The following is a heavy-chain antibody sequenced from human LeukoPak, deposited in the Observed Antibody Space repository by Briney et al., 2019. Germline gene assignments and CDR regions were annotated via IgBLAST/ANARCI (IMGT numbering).Heavy chain of an antibody. V-gene: IGHV3-30*04. CDR2: ISYDGSNK. CDR3: ARSPGYSSGCLDY. Sequence: GGSLRLSCAASGFTFSSYAMHWVRQAPGKGLEWVAVISYDGSNKYYADSVKGRFTISRDNSKNTLYLQMNSLRAEDTAVYYCARSPGYSSGCLDYWGQGTLVTVSS. CDR1: GFTFSSYA. J-gene: IGHJ4*02. D-gene: IGHD6-19*01.